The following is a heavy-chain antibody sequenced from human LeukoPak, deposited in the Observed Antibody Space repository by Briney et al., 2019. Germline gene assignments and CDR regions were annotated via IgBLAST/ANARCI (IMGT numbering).Heavy chain of an antibody. J-gene: IGHJ4*02. CDR3: AIGGTIFGVVIDY. D-gene: IGHD3-3*01. CDR2: ISGSGGST. Sequence: TGGSLRLSCAGSGLTFSSHAMSWVRQAPGKGLEWVSAISGSGGSTYYADSVKGRFTISRDNSKNTLYLQMNRLRAEDTAVYYCAIGGTIFGVVIDYWGQGTLVTVSS. CDR1: GLTFSSHA. V-gene: IGHV3-23*01.